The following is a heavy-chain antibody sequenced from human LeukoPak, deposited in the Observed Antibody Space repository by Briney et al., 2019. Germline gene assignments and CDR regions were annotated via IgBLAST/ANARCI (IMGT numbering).Heavy chain of an antibody. CDR1: GGTFSSYA. CDR2: IIPIFGTA. Sequence: ASVKVSCKASGGTFSSYAIGWVRQAPGQGLEWMGGIIPIFGTANYAQKFQGRVTITTDESTSTAYMELSSLRSEDTAVYYCAFSYDRSPPKFDYWGQGTLVTVSS. V-gene: IGHV1-69*05. J-gene: IGHJ4*02. CDR3: AFSYDRSPPKFDY. D-gene: IGHD3-22*01.